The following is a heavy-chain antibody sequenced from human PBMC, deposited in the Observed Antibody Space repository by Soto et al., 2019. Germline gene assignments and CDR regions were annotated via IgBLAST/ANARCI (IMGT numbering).Heavy chain of an antibody. J-gene: IGHJ4*02. CDR1: GFTFDTYA. D-gene: IGHD6-13*01. CDR3: AKDLVAATGTPSYYFDS. V-gene: IGHV3-23*01. Sequence: EVQLLESGGGLVQPGGSLRLSCVASGFTFDTYAISWVLQAPGKGLEWVSTVSGSGLYTYYTDSVKGRFTISRDNPRNTLYLQMNGLRLEDTAVYFCAKDLVAATGTPSYYFDSRGQESLVTV. CDR2: VSGSGLYT.